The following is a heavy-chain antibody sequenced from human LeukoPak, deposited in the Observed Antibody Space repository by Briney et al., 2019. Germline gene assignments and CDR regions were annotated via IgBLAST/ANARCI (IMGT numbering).Heavy chain of an antibody. CDR1: GYTFTSYY. CDR2: INPSGGST. D-gene: IGHD2-2*01. CDR3: ARDGSVVVPADYMDV. Sequence: ASVKVSCKASGYTFTSYYMHWVRQAPGQGLEWMGIINPSGGSTSYAQKFQGRVTMTRDTSTSTVYMELSSLRSEDTAVYYCARDGSVVVPADYMDVWGKGTTVTVSS. V-gene: IGHV1-46*01. J-gene: IGHJ6*03.